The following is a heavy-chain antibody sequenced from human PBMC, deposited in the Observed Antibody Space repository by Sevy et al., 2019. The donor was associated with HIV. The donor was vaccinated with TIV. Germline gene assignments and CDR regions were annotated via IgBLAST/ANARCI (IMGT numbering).Heavy chain of an antibody. V-gene: IGHV3-49*04. CDR2: LKHKAYGGTL. CDR1: GFTFGDYA. D-gene: IGHD1-26*01. CDR3: TRRKGAQSIFDY. J-gene: IGHJ4*02. Sequence: GGSLRLSCTGSGFTFGDYAMSWVRQAPGKGLEWVAFLKHKAYGGTLDYAASVKGRFSISRDDSKSIDHLQMNDLKTEDTAIYYCTRRKGAQSIFDYWGQGALVTVSS.